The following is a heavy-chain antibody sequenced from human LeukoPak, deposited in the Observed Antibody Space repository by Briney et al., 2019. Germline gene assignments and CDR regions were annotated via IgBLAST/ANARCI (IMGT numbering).Heavy chain of an antibody. CDR1: GYSISSGYY. V-gene: IGHV4-38-2*02. D-gene: IGHD3-3*01. CDR2: IYHSGST. CDR3: ARSRYEFEWLHHDGFDI. J-gene: IGHJ3*02. Sequence: SETLSLTCTVSGYSISSGYYWGWIRQPPGQGLEWIGSIYHSGSTYYNPSLKSRVTISVDTSKNQFSLKLSSVTAADTAVYYCARSRYEFEWLHHDGFDIWGQGTMVTVSS.